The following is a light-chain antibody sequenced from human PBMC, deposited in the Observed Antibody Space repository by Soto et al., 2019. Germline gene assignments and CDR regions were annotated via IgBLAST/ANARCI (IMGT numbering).Light chain of an antibody. V-gene: IGKV1-39*01. CDR1: QNINTY. J-gene: IGKJ3*01. CDR3: QQTSNAPFT. CDR2: HAA. Sequence: DIQMTQSPYSLSAAVGDRVTIACRASQNINTYLYWYQQKPGKAPKLMIFHAACLESRVPSRFISGGSSKDFTLAITSRQPEDFATYYCQQTSNAPFTFGPGTTVDIK.